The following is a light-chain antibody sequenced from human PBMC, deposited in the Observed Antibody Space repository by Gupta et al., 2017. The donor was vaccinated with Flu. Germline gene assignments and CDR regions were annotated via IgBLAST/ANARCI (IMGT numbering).Light chain of an antibody. CDR2: DDR. V-gene: IGLV3-21*02. Sequence: SYVLSQPPSVSVAPGQTATITWGRHNIGTQHLHWYHQHPGHAPLLVVYDDRDRPSGIAERISGSNSGNTATLTISRVEAGEEADYYCQLCDSSSDNLYVFGTGTRVTVL. CDR1: NIGTQH. J-gene: IGLJ1*01. CDR3: QLCDSSSDNLYV.